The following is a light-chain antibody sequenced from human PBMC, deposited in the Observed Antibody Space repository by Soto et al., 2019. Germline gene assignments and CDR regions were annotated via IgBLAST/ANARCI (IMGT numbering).Light chain of an antibody. J-gene: IGLJ1*01. Sequence: QSALTQPRSVSGSPGQSVTISCTGTSSDVGAYNYVSWYQQRPGKAPKLIIYEVTRRPSGVPDRIFASKSDTTASPSVSGLQAEDEADYYCSSFAGTNSFVFGTGTKLTVL. V-gene: IGLV2-11*01. CDR3: SSFAGTNSFV. CDR2: EVT. CDR1: SSDVGAYNY.